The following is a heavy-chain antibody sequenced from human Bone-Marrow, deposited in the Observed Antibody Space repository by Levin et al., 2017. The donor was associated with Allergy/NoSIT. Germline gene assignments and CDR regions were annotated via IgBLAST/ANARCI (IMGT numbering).Heavy chain of an antibody. D-gene: IGHD6-13*01. CDR3: ARLSAAAFDP. CDR2: IDYSGST. Sequence: TSETLSLTCTVSGVSISSFYWSWIRQPPGEGLECIGYIDYSGSTNYNPSLKSRLTISIDTSKNQFSLKLSSVTAADTAVYYCARLSAAAFDPWGQGTLVTVSS. CDR1: GVSISSFY. V-gene: IGHV4-59*08. J-gene: IGHJ5*02.